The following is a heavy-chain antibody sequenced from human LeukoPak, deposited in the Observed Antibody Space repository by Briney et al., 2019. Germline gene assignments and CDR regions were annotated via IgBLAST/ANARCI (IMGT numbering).Heavy chain of an antibody. CDR1: GFTFSDYY. CDR2: VSSSGGRT. CDR3: ARQVGYCSDGNCFFDY. J-gene: IGHJ4*02. V-gene: IGHV3-23*01. D-gene: IGHD2-15*01. Sequence: GGSLRLSCAASGFTFSDYYMSWVRQAPGKGLEWVSAVSSSGGRTYDKDSVKGRFTISRDNSKNMLYLQMNSLRAEYTAVYYCARQVGYCSDGNCFFDYWGQGALVTVSS.